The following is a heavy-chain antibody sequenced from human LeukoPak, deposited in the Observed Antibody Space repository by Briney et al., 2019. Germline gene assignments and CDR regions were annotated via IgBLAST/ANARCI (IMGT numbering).Heavy chain of an antibody. V-gene: IGHV1-69*06. D-gene: IGHD2-15*01. CDR1: GGTFSSYA. CDR2: IIPIFGTA. J-gene: IGHJ5*02. CDR3: ARDRCSGGSCYPPLDNWFDP. Sequence: ASVTVSCKASGGTFSSYAISWVRQAPGQGLEWMGGIIPIFGTANYAQKFQGRVTITADKSKSTAYMELSSLRAEDTAVYYCARDRCSGGSCYPPLDNWFDPWGQGTLVTVSS.